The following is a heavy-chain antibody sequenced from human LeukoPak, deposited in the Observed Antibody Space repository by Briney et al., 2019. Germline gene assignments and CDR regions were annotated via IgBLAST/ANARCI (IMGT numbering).Heavy chain of an antibody. V-gene: IGHV3-11*05. D-gene: IGHD3-22*01. CDR1: GFTFSDYY. J-gene: IGHJ4*02. Sequence: GGSLRLSCAASGFTFSDYYMSWIRQAPGKGLEWVSYISSSSSYTNYADSVKGRFTISRDNAKNSLYLQMNSLRAEDTAVYYCTRGPDSSGYYYFDYWGQGTLVTVSS. CDR2: ISSSSSYT. CDR3: TRGPDSSGYYYFDY.